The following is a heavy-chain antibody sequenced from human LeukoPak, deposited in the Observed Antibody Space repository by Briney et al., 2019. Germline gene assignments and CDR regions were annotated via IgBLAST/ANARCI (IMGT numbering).Heavy chain of an antibody. CDR3: ARGSGGNPFDY. Sequence: PSETLSLTCTVSGGSISSSSYYWSWIRQPPGKGLEWIGYVRDSGSTNYNPSLKSRVTMSVDTSKNRFSLKLSSVTAADTALYFCARGSGGNPFDYWGQGTLVTVSS. D-gene: IGHD4-23*01. J-gene: IGHJ4*02. V-gene: IGHV4-61*01. CDR2: VRDSGST. CDR1: GGSISSSSYY.